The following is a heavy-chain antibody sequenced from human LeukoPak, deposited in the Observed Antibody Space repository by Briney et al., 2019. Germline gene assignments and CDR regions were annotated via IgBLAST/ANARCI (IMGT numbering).Heavy chain of an antibody. CDR3: TRGRRFGELLSHFDY. Sequence: GGSLRLSCTASGFTFGDYAMSWLRQAPGKGLEWVGFIRSKAYGGTTEYAASVKGRFTISRDDSKSIAYLQMNSLKTEDTAVYYCTRGRRFGELLSHFDYWGQGTLVTVSS. CDR1: GFTFGDYA. J-gene: IGHJ4*02. V-gene: IGHV3-49*03. CDR2: IRSKAYGGTT. D-gene: IGHD3-10*01.